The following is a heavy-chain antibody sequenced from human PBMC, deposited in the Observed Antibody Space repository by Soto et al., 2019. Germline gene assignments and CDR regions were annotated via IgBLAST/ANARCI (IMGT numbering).Heavy chain of an antibody. Sequence: PSETLSLTCAVSGFSISSSHYWGWIRQPPGKGLEWIGSVSHGGTSYYSPSLQSRVTMSLDASKNQFSLRLTSVTAADTSFYSCARLYIDNYYYWFDVWGRGPLAT. CDR3: ARLYIDNYYYWFDV. CDR1: GFSISSSHY. J-gene: IGHJ5*02. D-gene: IGHD3-16*01. V-gene: IGHV4-38-2*01. CDR2: VSHGGTS.